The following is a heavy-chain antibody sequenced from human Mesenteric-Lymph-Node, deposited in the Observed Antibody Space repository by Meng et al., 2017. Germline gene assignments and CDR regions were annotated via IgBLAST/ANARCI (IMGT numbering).Heavy chain of an antibody. CDR2: IYYSGST. J-gene: IGHJ4*02. D-gene: IGHD5-12*01. V-gene: IGHV4-30-4*01. CDR3: ARDLGVATSIAGFVY. Sequence: QVQLQESGPGLVKPPQTLPFICTAFGGSISSGNYHWSWIRQPPGKGLEWIGYIYYSGSTYYNPSLKSRVTISVDTSKNQFSLRLSSVTAADTAVYYCARDLGVATSIAGFVYWGQGTLVTVSS. CDR1: GGSISSGNYH.